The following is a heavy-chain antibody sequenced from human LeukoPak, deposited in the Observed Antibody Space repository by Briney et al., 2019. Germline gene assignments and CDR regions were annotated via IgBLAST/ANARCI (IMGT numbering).Heavy chain of an antibody. Sequence: ASVKVSCKASGYTFTGYYMHWVRQAPGQGLEWMGWINPNSGGTNYAQKFQGRVTMTRDTSISTAYMELSRLRSDDTAVYYCARDRVRYYDSSGYNWFDPWGQGTLVTVSS. CDR1: GYTFTGYY. D-gene: IGHD3-22*01. CDR2: INPNSGGT. J-gene: IGHJ5*02. V-gene: IGHV1-2*02. CDR3: ARDRVRYYDSSGYNWFDP.